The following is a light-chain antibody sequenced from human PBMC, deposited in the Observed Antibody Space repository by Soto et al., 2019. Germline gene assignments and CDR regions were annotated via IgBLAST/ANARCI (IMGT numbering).Light chain of an antibody. CDR3: QSYDSSLSGVV. Sequence: QSVLTQPPSVSGAPGQRVTISCTGSSSNIGAGYDVHWYQQLPGTAPKLLIYGNSNRPSGVPDRFSVSKSGTSASLAITVLQAEDEADYYCQSYDSSLSGVVFGGGTKLTVL. J-gene: IGLJ2*01. V-gene: IGLV1-40*01. CDR1: SSNIGAGYD. CDR2: GNS.